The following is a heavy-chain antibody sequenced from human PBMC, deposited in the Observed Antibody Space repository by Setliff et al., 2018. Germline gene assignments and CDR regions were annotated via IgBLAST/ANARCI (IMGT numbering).Heavy chain of an antibody. V-gene: IGHV3-48*01. CDR1: GFTFSDYS. CDR2: ISSASRTI. CDR3: ARVPRIIIMVGVISHYYYMDV. J-gene: IGHJ6*03. D-gene: IGHD3-3*02. Sequence: PGGSLRLSCAASGFTFSDYSMNWVRQAPGKGLQWVSYISSASRTIHYADSVKGRFTISRDKAKNSLYLQMNSLRAEDTALYYCARVPRIIIMVGVISHYYYMDVWGKGTTVTVSS.